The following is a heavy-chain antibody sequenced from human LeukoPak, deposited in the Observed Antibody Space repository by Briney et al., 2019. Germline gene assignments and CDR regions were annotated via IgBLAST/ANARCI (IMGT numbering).Heavy chain of an antibody. D-gene: IGHD3-22*01. CDR2: ISSSGSII. CDR3: ARGAHYYDSSGYYGAFDI. J-gene: IGHJ3*02. CDR1: GFTFSSYE. Sequence: GGSLRLSCAASGFTFSSYEMNWVRQAPGKGLEWVSYISSSGSIIYYADSVKGRFTISRDSAKNSLYLQMNSLRAEDTAVYYCARGAHYYDSSGYYGAFDIWGQGTMITVSS. V-gene: IGHV3-48*03.